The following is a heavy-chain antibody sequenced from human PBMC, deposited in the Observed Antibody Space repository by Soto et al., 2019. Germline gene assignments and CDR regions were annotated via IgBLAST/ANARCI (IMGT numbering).Heavy chain of an antibody. Sequence: GGSLRLSCAASGFTLSSYGMHWVRQAPGKGLEWVALISLDGSKEYYADSVKGRFPISRDNSRNTLYLQMNSLRGEDTAVYYRAKDRAVAGRSGAFDIWGQGTMVTVSS. V-gene: IGHV3-30*18. CDR2: ISLDGSKE. J-gene: IGHJ3*02. CDR1: GFTLSSYG. D-gene: IGHD6-19*01. CDR3: AKDRAVAGRSGAFDI.